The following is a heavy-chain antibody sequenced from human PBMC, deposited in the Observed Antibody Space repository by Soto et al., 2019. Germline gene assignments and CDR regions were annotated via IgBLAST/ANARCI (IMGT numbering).Heavy chain of an antibody. CDR3: AREPTAAAGYTWFDH. V-gene: IGHV1-69*01. D-gene: IGHD6-13*01. CDR1: GGTFSSYA. Sequence: QVQLVQSGAEVKKPGSSVKVSCKASGGTFSSYAISWVRQAPGQGLEWMGGIIPIFGTANYAQKFQGRVTITADESTSTADMELSSLRSEDTAVYYCAREPTAAAGYTWFDHWGQGTLVTVSS. CDR2: IIPIFGTA. J-gene: IGHJ5*02.